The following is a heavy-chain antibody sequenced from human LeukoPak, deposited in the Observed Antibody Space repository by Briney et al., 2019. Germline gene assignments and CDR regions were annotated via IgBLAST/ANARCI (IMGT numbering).Heavy chain of an antibody. V-gene: IGHV4-34*01. CDR2: INHSGST. CDR3: ARGSWFSEWLLYYPPNYGMDV. CDR1: GGSFSGYY. Sequence: SETLSLTCAVYGGSFSGYYWSWIRQPPGKGLEWIGEINHSGSTNYNPSLKSRVTISVDTSKNQFSPKLSSVTAADTAVYYCARGSWFSEWLLYYPPNYGMDVWGQGTTVTVSS. D-gene: IGHD3-3*01. J-gene: IGHJ6*02.